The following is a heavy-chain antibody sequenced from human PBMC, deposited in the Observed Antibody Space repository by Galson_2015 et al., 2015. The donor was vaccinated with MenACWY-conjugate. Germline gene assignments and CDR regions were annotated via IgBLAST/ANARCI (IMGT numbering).Heavy chain of an antibody. V-gene: IGHV3-23*01. Sequence: SLRLSCAASGFTFRQYELSWVRQAPGTGLEWLAIISDSGAATHYIDSVKGRFTISRDNFKNTLYLQMSRLRAEDTALYYCARDVYTDVSSNASTGTVSS. CDR2: ISDSGAAT. CDR3: ARDVYTDV. CDR1: GFTFRQYE. J-gene: IGHJ6*03.